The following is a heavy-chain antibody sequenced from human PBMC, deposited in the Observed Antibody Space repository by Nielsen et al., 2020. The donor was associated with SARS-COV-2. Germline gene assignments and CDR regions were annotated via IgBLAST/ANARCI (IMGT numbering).Heavy chain of an antibody. V-gene: IGHV3-49*04. CDR1: GFTFSDSF. J-gene: IGHJ4*02. D-gene: IGHD1-26*01. CDR3: TRGPRRVVGATIDY. CDR2: IRSRRYGGTT. Sequence: GESLKISCTASGFTFSDSFMSWVRQAPGTGLEWVGFIRSRRYGGTTEYAASVKGRFTISRDDSKSIAYLQMNSLKTEDTAVYYCTRGPRRVVGATIDYWGQGTLVTVSS.